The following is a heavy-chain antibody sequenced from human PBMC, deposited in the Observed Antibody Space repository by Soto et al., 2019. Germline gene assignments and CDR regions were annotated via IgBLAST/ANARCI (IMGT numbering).Heavy chain of an antibody. V-gene: IGHV4-30-2*01. Sequence: TLSITCAVSGGSMSRCVQSCSWIRQPPGKGLYLLGFIYYTVSTYYNPSLKSRVTLSVDRSKNQFSLNLTSVTAADTAMYFCARAPPGPSPRWDVGGQGTTVTVSS. CDR3: ARAPPGPSPRWDV. D-gene: IGHD3-10*01. CDR1: GGSMSRCVQS. CDR2: IYYTVST. J-gene: IGHJ6*02.